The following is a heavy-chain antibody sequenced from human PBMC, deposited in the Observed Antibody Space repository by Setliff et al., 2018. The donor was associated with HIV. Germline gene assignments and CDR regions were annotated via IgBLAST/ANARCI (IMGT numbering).Heavy chain of an antibody. D-gene: IGHD3-16*01. J-gene: IGHJ4*02. V-gene: IGHV3-23*01. Sequence: PGGSLRLSCAASGFTFSSYGMHWVRQAPGKGLEWVSGISGSGGSTYYADSVKGRFTISRDNSKNSLYLQMNRLRVEDTAVYYCARAYVSEWIQVWFDYWGQGTLVTVSS. CDR2: ISGSGGST. CDR1: GFTFSSYG. CDR3: ARAYVSEWIQVWFDY.